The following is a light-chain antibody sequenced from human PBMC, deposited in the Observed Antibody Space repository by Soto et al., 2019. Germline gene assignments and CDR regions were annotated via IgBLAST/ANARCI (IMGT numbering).Light chain of an antibody. V-gene: IGKV1-27*01. CDR2: AAS. Sequence: DIQLTQSQSSLSASVGDRVTLTCRASQDISDYLAWYQQKPGQVPKLLISAASTLQSGVPSRFRGSRSGTEFTLTVSSLQPEDFATYYCLQDHDDSWTFGQGTKVDIK. CDR3: LQDHDDSWT. J-gene: IGKJ1*01. CDR1: QDISDY.